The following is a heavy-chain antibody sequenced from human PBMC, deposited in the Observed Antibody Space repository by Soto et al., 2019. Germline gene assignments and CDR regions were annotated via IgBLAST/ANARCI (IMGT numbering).Heavy chain of an antibody. CDR2: IYYAGTT. CDR3: ARLGAFYQAMDS. CDR1: DGSLSPNY. Sequence: SETLSLTCTVSDGSLSPNYWSWIRQPPGKGLEWIGYIYYAGTTTYNPSLQSRVSISLDTSKNEVSLTLTSVTAADTAVYFCARLGAFYQAMDSWGQGTLVTVS. V-gene: IGHV4-59*08. D-gene: IGHD2-2*01. J-gene: IGHJ1*01.